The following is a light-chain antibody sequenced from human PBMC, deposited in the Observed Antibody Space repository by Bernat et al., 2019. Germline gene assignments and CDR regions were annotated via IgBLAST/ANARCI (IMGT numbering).Light chain of an antibody. V-gene: IGKV3-11*01. J-gene: IGKJ3*01. Sequence: EIVLTQSPATLSLSPGERATLFCRASQSISTWLAWYQQKPGQAPRLLIYDASNRAPGIPARFSGSGSGTDFTLTISSLEPEDFAVYYCQQYNNWPLFTFGPGTKVDIK. CDR3: QQYNNWPLFT. CDR2: DAS. CDR1: QSISTW.